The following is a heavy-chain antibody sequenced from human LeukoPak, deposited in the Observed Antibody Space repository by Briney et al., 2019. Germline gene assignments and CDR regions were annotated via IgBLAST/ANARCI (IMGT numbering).Heavy chain of an antibody. Sequence: ASVKVSCKASGGTFSSYAISWVRQAPGQGLEWMGGIIPIFGTANYAQKFQGRVTITADESTSTAYMELSSLRSEDTAVYYCAGDSYYDSSGLYYYYYGMDVWGQGTTVTVSS. CDR3: AGDSYYDSSGLYYYYYGMDV. D-gene: IGHD3-22*01. CDR1: GGTFSSYA. V-gene: IGHV1-69*13. J-gene: IGHJ6*02. CDR2: IIPIFGTA.